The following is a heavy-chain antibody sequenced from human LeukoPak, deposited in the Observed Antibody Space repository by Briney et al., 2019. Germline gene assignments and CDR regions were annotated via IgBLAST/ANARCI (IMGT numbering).Heavy chain of an antibody. CDR3: ARASCSGYFGPFDY. V-gene: IGHV3-21*04. D-gene: IGHD3-22*01. J-gene: IGHJ4*02. CDR2: ISSSSSYI. Sequence: GGSLRLSCAASGFTFSSYSMNWVRQAPGKGLEWVSSISSSSSYIYYADSVKGRFTISRDNAKNSLYLQMNSLRAEDTAVYYCARASCSGYFGPFDYWGQGTLVTVSS. CDR1: GFTFSSYS.